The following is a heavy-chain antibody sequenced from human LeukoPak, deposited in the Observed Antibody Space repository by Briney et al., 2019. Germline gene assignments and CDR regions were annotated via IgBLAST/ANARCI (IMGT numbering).Heavy chain of an antibody. CDR1: GFTFGDYA. V-gene: IGHV3-49*03. CDR3: TSSAVQGPSIGTEDGMDV. J-gene: IGHJ6*02. D-gene: IGHD2-8*02. CDR2: IRSKAYGGTT. Sequence: XLRLSCTASGFTFGDYAMSWFRQAPGKGLEWVGFIRSKAYGGTTEYAASVKGRFTISRDDSKSIAYLQMNSLKTEDTAVYYCTSSAVQGPSIGTEDGMDVWGQGTTVTVSS.